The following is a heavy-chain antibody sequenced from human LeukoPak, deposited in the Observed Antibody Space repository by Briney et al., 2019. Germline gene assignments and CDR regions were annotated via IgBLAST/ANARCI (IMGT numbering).Heavy chain of an antibody. Sequence: GGSLRLSCATSGFTFSNAWMTWVRQAQGKGLEWVGRIKSKTDGGTTDYAAPVKGRFTISGDDSKNTLYLQMNSLKTEDTAVYYCTTDYDFWSGYPPFDPWGQGTLVTVSS. CDR3: TTDYDFWSGYPPFDP. V-gene: IGHV3-15*01. CDR1: GFTFSNAW. J-gene: IGHJ5*02. CDR2: IKSKTDGGTT. D-gene: IGHD3-3*01.